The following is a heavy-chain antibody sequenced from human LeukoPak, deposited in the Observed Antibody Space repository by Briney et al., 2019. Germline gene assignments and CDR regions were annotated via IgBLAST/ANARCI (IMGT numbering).Heavy chain of an antibody. CDR1: GFTFSSYS. CDR3: AKLASYGGNALRDAFDI. J-gene: IGHJ3*02. D-gene: IGHD4-23*01. Sequence: PGGSLRLSCAASGFTFSSYSMNWVRQAPGEGLEWVSYISSLSGTIYYADSVKGRFTISRDNAKNSLYLQMDSLGAEDTAVYYCAKLASYGGNALRDAFDIWGQGTMVTVSS. V-gene: IGHV3-48*01. CDR2: ISSLSGTI.